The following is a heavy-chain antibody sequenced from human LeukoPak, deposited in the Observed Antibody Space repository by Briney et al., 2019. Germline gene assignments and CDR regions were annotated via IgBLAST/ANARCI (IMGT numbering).Heavy chain of an antibody. D-gene: IGHD5-12*01. CDR1: GYTFTSYY. CDR2: INPSGGST. CDR3: AREGYSGYDHDY. Sequence: ASXKVSCXASGYTFTSYYMHWVRQAPGQGLEWMGIINPSGGSTSYAQKFQGRVTMTRDTSTSTVYMEVSRLRSEDTAGYYCAREGYSGYDHDYWGQGTLVTVSS. V-gene: IGHV1-46*01. J-gene: IGHJ4*02.